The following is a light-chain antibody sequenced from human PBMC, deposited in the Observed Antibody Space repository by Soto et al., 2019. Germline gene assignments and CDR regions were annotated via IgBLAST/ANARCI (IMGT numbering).Light chain of an antibody. V-gene: IGKV3-11*01. Sequence: EIVLTQSPATLSLSPGERATLSCRVSQSVSNYLAWYQHKPGQAPRLLIYDASNRATGIPARFSGSGSGTDFTLTISSLEPEDFAVYYCQQRINWPLTFGGGTKVEIK. CDR2: DAS. J-gene: IGKJ4*01. CDR1: QSVSNY. CDR3: QQRINWPLT.